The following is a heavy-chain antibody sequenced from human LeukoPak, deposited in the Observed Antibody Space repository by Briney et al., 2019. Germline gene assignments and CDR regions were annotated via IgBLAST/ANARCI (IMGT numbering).Heavy chain of an antibody. J-gene: IGHJ3*01. Sequence: PGRSLRLSCAASVFTFGSYAIHWVRQTPGKGLEWLALISYDGSQEYYADSVKGRFTISRDNPNKTLWLQMNGLRPEDTAVYDCTKLRMGEYEVRSYYPPTQNAVFDVWGQGTMVTVSS. V-gene: IGHV3-30*04. D-gene: IGHD3-10*01. CDR3: TKLRMGEYEVRSYYPPTQNAVFDV. CDR2: ISYDGSQE. CDR1: VFTFGSYA.